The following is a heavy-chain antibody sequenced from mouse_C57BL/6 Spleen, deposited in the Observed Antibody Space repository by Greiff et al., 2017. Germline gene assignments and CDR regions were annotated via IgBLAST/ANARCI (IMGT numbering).Heavy chain of an antibody. CDR3: ARARDGYPYAMDY. D-gene: IGHD2-3*01. J-gene: IGHJ4*01. CDR2: IHPTSGST. Sequence: VQLQQPGAELVKPGASVKLSCKASGYTFTSYWMHWVKQRPGQGLEWIGMIHPTSGSTNYNEKFKSKATLTVDKSSSTAYMQLSSLTSENSAVYYGARARDGYPYAMDYWGQGTSVTVSS. V-gene: IGHV1-64*01. CDR1: GYTFTSYW.